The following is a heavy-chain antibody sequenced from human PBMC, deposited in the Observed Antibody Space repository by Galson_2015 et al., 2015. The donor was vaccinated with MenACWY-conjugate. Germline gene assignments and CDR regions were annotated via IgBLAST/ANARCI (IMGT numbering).Heavy chain of an antibody. D-gene: IGHD3-16*02. CDR3: AKIFWVPRPNFVVGSYRWKDYYYYTDV. V-gene: IGHV3-30*02. Sequence: SLRLSCAASGFTFSSYGMHWVRQAPGKGLEWVAFIRYDGSNKYYADSVKGRFTISRDNSKNTLYLQMNSLRAEDTAVYYCAKIFWVPRPNFVVGSYRWKDYYYYTDVSGKGTPVTVSS. CDR1: GFTFSSYG. CDR2: IRYDGSNK. J-gene: IGHJ6*03.